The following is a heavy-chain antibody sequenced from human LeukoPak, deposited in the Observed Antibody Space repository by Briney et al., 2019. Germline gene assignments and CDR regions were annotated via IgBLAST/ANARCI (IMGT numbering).Heavy chain of an antibody. CDR1: GYTFTGYY. CDR3: ARDHEDYYYYYYMDV. V-gene: IGHV1-2*02. J-gene: IGHJ6*03. CDR2: INPNSGGT. Sequence: ASVKVSCKASGYTFTGYYMHWVRQAPGQGLEWMGGINPNSGGTTYAQKFQGRVTMTRDTAISTAYMELSRLRSDDTAVYYCARDHEDYYYYYYMDVWGKGTTVTVSS.